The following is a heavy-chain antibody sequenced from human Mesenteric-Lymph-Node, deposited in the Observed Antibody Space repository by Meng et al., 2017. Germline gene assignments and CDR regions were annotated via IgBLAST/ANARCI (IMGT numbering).Heavy chain of an antibody. D-gene: IGHD6-13*01. J-gene: IGHJ5*02. CDR1: GGSISSYY. Sequence: SETLSLTCTVSGGSISSYYWSWIRQPPGKGLEWIGYIYYSGSTYYNPSLKSRVTISVDTSKNQFSLKLSSVTAADTAVYYCAREAGHWFDPWGQGTLVTVSS. CDR3: AREAGHWFDP. V-gene: IGHV4-59*12. CDR2: IYYSGST.